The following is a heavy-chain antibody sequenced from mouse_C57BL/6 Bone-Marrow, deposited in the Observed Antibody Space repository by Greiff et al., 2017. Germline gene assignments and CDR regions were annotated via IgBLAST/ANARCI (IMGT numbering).Heavy chain of an antibody. Sequence: EVQLVEPGAELVRPGASVKLSCTASGFNIKDDYMHWVKQRPEQGLEWIGWIDPENGDTEYASKFQGKATITADTSSNTAYLQLSSLTSEDTAVYYCTTVGHYWGQGTTLTVSS. D-gene: IGHD2-14*01. CDR1: GFNIKDDY. V-gene: IGHV14-4*01. J-gene: IGHJ2*01. CDR3: TTVGHY. CDR2: IDPENGDT.